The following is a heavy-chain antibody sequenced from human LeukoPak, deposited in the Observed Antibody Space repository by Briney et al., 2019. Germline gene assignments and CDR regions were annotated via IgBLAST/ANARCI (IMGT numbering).Heavy chain of an antibody. CDR3: ARSSGYSYGPIDY. Sequence: GASVKVSCKASGYTFTGYYMHWVRQAPGQGLEWMGRIIPILGIANYAQKFQGRVTITADKSTSTAYMELSSLRSEDTAVYYCARSSGYSYGPIDYWGQGTLVAVSS. V-gene: IGHV1-69*02. CDR2: IIPILGIA. CDR1: GYTFTGYY. D-gene: IGHD5-18*01. J-gene: IGHJ4*02.